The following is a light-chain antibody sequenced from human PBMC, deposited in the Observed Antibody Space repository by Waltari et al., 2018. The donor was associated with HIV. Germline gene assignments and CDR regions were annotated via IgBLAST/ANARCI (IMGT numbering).Light chain of an antibody. Sequence: EIVLTQSPATLSLSPGERATLSCRASQSVSSYLAWYPQKPGQAPRLLISDASNRATGIPARFSGSGSGTDFTLTISSLEPEDFAVYFCQQRSNWPLTFGGGTKVEIK. V-gene: IGKV3-11*01. J-gene: IGKJ4*01. CDR2: DAS. CDR1: QSVSSY. CDR3: QQRSNWPLT.